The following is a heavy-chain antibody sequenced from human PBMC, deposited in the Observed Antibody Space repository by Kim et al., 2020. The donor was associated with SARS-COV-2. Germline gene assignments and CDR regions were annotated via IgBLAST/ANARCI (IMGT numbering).Heavy chain of an antibody. V-gene: IGHV3-21*01. CDR3: ARDLETGESY. CDR2: YI. J-gene: IGHJ4*02. D-gene: IGHD3-10*01. Sequence: YIYYADSVKGRFTISRDNAKNSLYLQMNSLRAEDTAVYYCARDLETGESYWGQGTLVTVSS.